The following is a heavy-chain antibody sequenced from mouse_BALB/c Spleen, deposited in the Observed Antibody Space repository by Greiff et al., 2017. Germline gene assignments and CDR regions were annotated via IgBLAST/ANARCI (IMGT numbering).Heavy chain of an antibody. Sequence: EVQLQQSGPGLVKPSQSLSLTCTVTGYSITSDYAWNWIRQFPGNKLEWMGYISYSGSTSYNPSLKSRISITRDTSKNQFFLQLNSVTTEDTATYYCARRRSFSYYRYDERGDYWGQGTTLTVSS. V-gene: IGHV3-2*02. CDR1: GYSITSDYA. CDR2: ISYSGST. D-gene: IGHD2-14*01. CDR3: ARRRSFSYYRYDERGDY. J-gene: IGHJ2*01.